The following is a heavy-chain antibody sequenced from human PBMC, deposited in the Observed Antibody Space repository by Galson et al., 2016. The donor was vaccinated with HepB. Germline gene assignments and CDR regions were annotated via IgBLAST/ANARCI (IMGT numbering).Heavy chain of an antibody. Sequence: QSGAEVTKPGESLKISCKASGYDFAKYAMHWVRQAPGLRLEWMGWINAGNGDTKYSQKFQDRVNITMDTSASTAYMELSSLRSEDTAVYYCARSRAYYYDSSGHYYEPGFDVWGQGTMVTVSS. J-gene: IGHJ3*01. D-gene: IGHD3-22*01. V-gene: IGHV1-3*01. CDR2: INAGNGDT. CDR1: GYDFAKYA. CDR3: ARSRAYYYDSSGHYYEPGFDV.